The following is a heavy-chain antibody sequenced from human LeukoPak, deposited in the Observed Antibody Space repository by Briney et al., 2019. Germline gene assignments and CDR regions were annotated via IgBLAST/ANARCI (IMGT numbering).Heavy chain of an antibody. D-gene: IGHD3-22*01. J-gene: IGHJ6*02. CDR2: INPESGGT. Sequence: ASVKVSCKASVNTFTGYYVHWVRQAPGQGLEWMGWINPESGGTNYAQKFQGRVTMTGDTSISTVFMEVSRLRSDDTAVYYCARSGYYYGLDVWGQGTTVTLSS. CDR3: ARSGYYYGLDV. CDR1: VNTFTGYY. V-gene: IGHV1-2*02.